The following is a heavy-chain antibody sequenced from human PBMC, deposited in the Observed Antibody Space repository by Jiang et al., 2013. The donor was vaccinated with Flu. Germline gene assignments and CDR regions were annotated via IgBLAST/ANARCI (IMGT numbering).Heavy chain of an antibody. D-gene: IGHD6-13*01. CDR3: AKDMLAAAGAYYYYGMDV. V-gene: IGHV3-9*01. Sequence: EWVSGISWNSGSIGYADSVKGRFTISRDNAKNSLYLQMNSLRAEDTALYYCAKDMLAAAGAYYYYGMDVWGQGTTVTVSS. CDR2: ISWNSGSI. J-gene: IGHJ6*02.